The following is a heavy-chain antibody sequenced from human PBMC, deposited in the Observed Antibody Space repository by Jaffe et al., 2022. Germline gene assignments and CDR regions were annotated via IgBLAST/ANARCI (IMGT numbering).Heavy chain of an antibody. D-gene: IGHD6-19*01. V-gene: IGHV4-39*01. CDR3: ARHDSCDRGCHFDY. J-gene: IGHJ4*02. CDR2: IYYSGIT. CDR1: GDSISSSGYH. Sequence: QLQLQESGPGLVKPSETLSLTCTVSGDSISSSGYHWSWIRQPPGKGPEWIATIYYSGITYYNPSLKSRVTISVDTSQNQFSLKLTSVTAADTAVYYCARHDSCDRGCHFDYWGKGTLVTVSS.